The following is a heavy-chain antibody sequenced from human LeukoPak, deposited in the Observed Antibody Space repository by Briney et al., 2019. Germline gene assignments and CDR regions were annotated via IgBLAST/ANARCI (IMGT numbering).Heavy chain of an antibody. J-gene: IGHJ4*02. V-gene: IGHV3-7*01. Sequence: GGSLRLSCAASGFTFSNSWMTWVRQTPGKGLEWVANIKRDGSEKYYADSVKGRFTISRDNSKNTLYLQMNSLRAEDTAVYYCAKSRSSSFQFDYWGQGTLVTVSS. CDR1: GFTFSNSW. CDR2: IKRDGSEK. CDR3: AKSRSSSFQFDY. D-gene: IGHD6-13*01.